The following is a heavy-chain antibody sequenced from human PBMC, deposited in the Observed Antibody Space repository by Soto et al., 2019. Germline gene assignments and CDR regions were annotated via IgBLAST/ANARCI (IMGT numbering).Heavy chain of an antibody. CDR2: IYYTGST. J-gene: IGHJ4*02. V-gene: IGHV4-59*08. CDR1: GGSFSGYY. CDR3: ARRYGGCFAY. Sequence: SETLSLTCAVYGGSFSGYYWSWIRQPPGKGLEWIGYIYYTGSTNYNPSLKSRVTISVDTSKNQFSLKLSSVTAADTAVYYCARRYGGCFAYSAQGTLVIGSS. D-gene: IGHD3-16*01.